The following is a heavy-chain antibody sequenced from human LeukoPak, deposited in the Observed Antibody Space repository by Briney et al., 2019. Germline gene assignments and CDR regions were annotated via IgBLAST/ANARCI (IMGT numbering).Heavy chain of an antibody. CDR1: GFTVSSNY. CDR3: AKRLVGARRGNWFDP. D-gene: IGHD1-26*01. J-gene: IGHJ5*02. Sequence: GGSLRLSCAASGFTVSSNYMSWVRQAPGKGLDWVSVIYSGGSTYYADSVKGRFTISRDNSKNTLYLQMNSLRAEDTAVYYCAKRLVGARRGNWFDPWGQGTLVTDSS. CDR2: IYSGGST. V-gene: IGHV3-53*01.